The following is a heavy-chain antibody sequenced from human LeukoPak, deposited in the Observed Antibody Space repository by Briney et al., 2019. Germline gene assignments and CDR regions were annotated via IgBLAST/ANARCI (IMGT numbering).Heavy chain of an antibody. D-gene: IGHD4-17*01. V-gene: IGHV5-51*01. CDR3: ASARHGDYVWDY. Sequence: GESQKISCKGSGYSFTYWIGWVRQMPGKGLEWMGIIYSGDSHTKYSPSFQGRVTISADKSISTPYLQWSSLEASDTAMYYCASARHGDYVWDYWGQGTLVTVSS. CDR2: IYSGDSHT. CDR1: GYSFTYW. J-gene: IGHJ4*02.